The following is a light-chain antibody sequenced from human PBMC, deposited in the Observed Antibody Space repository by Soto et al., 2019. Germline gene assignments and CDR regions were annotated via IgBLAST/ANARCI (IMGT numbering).Light chain of an antibody. Sequence: ETVLTQSPGTLSLSPGERATLSCRASQSVSSRYLAWYQQKPGQAPRLLIYGASNRVTGIPDRFSGSGSGTEFTLTISRLEPEDFAVYYCQQYITSPPMYTFGQGTKLEIK. CDR2: GAS. CDR3: QQYITSPPMYT. V-gene: IGKV3-20*01. CDR1: QSVSSRY. J-gene: IGKJ2*01.